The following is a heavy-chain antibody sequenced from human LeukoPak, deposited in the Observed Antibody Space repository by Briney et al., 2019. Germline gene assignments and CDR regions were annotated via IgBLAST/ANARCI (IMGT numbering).Heavy chain of an antibody. CDR3: ARLPYSSSWYFDY. V-gene: IGHV3-23*01. D-gene: IGHD6-13*01. Sequence: GGSLRLSCAASGFTFSSYAMSWVRQAPGKGLEWVSAISGSGGSTYYADSVKGRFTISRDNAKNSLYLQMNSLRAEDTAVYYCARLPYSSSWYFDYWGQGTLVTVSS. CDR1: GFTFSSYA. CDR2: ISGSGGST. J-gene: IGHJ4*02.